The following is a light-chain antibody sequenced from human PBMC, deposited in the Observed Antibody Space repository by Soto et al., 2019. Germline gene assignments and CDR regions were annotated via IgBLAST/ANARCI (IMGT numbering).Light chain of an antibody. CDR2: NAF. CDR1: QSVLYSPNNKNY. V-gene: IGKV4-1*01. J-gene: IGKJ1*01. CDR3: QQYGLSLQT. Sequence: DIVMTHSPYSLSVSLGERATINCKSSQSVLYSPNNKNYLAWYQQKPGQAPRVIIYNAFYRPTDIPDRFSGSGSGREFTLTISGLEPEDFAVYYCQQYGLSLQTFGPGTKVDIK.